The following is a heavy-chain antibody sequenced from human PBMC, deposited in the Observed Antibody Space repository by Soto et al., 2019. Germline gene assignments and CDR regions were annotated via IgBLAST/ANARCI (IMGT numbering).Heavy chain of an antibody. J-gene: IGHJ6*02. V-gene: IGHV4-38-2*01. CDR3: ARVGGYGMDV. Sequence: SETLSLSCAVCGYSISSGYDWGWIRQPPGKGLEWIGSIYHSGSTYYNPSLKSRVTISVDTSKNQFSLKLSSVTAADTAVYYCARVGGYGMDVWGQGTTVTVSS. CDR1: GYSISSGYD. D-gene: IGHD3-10*01. CDR2: IYHSGST.